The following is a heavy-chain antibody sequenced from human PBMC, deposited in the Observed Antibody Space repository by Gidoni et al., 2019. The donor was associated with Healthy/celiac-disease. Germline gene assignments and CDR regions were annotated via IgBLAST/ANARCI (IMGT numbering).Heavy chain of an antibody. CDR3: ARGLTPGSAFDI. J-gene: IGHJ3*02. CDR2: ISSSSSYI. Sequence: EVQLVESGGGLVKPGGSLRLSCAASGFTFSSYSMNWVRQAPGKGLEWVSSISSSSSYIYYADSVKGRFTISRDNAKNSLYLQMNSLRAEDTAVYYCARGLTPGSAFDIWGQGTMVTVSS. D-gene: IGHD3-9*01. V-gene: IGHV3-21*01. CDR1: GFTFSSYS.